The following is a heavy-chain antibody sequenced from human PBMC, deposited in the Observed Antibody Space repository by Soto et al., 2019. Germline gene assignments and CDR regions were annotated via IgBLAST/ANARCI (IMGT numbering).Heavy chain of an antibody. CDR3: ARVYDFWSGSASADYYYYGMDV. V-gene: IGHV1-46*01. CDR2: INPSGGST. D-gene: IGHD3-3*01. J-gene: IGHJ6*02. Sequence: ASVKVSCKASGYTFTSYYMHWVRQAPGQGLEWMGIINPSGGSTSYAQKFQGRVTMTRGTSTSTVYMELSSLRSEDTAVYYCARVYDFWSGSASADYYYYGMDVWGQGTTVTVSS. CDR1: GYTFTSYY.